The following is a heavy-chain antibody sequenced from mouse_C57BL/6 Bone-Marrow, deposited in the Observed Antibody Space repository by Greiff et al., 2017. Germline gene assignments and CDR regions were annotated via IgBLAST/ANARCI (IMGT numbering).Heavy chain of an antibody. Sequence: QVQLQQSGAELVKPGASVKMSCKASGYTFTSYWITWVKQRPGQGLEWIGDIYPGSGSTNYNEKFKSKATLTVDTSSSTAYMQLSSLTSEDSAVYYCASAGMVTTQGYYWGQGTTLTVSS. CDR2: IYPGSGST. CDR3: ASAGMVTTQGYY. CDR1: GYTFTSYW. V-gene: IGHV1-55*01. D-gene: IGHD2-2*01. J-gene: IGHJ2*01.